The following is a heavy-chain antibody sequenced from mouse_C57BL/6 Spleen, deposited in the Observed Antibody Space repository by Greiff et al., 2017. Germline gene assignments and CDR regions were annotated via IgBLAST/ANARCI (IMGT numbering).Heavy chain of an antibody. CDR2: INYDGSST. V-gene: IGHV5-16*01. CDR3: ARERPLYYGSSHWYFDV. CDR1: GFTFSDYY. Sequence: EVKLMESEGGLVQPGSSMKLSCTASGFTFSDYYMAWVRQVPEKGLEWVANINYDGSSTYYLDSLKSRFIISRDNAKNILYLQMSSLKSEDTATYYCARERPLYYGSSHWYFDVWGTGTTVTVSS. J-gene: IGHJ1*03. D-gene: IGHD1-1*01.